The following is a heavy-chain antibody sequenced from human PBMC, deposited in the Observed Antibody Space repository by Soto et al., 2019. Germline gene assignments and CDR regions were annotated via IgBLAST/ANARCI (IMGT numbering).Heavy chain of an antibody. D-gene: IGHD5-12*01. V-gene: IGHV3-11*05. Sequence: QVQLVESGGGLVKPGGSLRLSCAASGFTFSDYYLSWILQAPGKGLARVSYISSSSSYTNYADSVKGRFTISGDNAKNSLYLRMNSLRAEDTAVYYCARDHHRYSGYDYVDYWGQGTLVTVSS. J-gene: IGHJ4*02. CDR1: GFTFSDYY. CDR2: ISSSSSYT. CDR3: ARDHHRYSGYDYVDY.